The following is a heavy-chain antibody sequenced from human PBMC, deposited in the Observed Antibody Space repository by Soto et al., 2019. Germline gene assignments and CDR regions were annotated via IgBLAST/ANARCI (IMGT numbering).Heavy chain of an antibody. D-gene: IGHD1-1*01. CDR1: RFTFSDYA. CDR2: ISGGGGST. CDR3: AKQLYTNYYYGMDV. J-gene: IGHJ6*02. V-gene: IGHV3-23*01. Sequence: GGSLRLSCAASRFTFSDYAMTWVRRAPGKGLELVSTISGGGGSTYYADSVKGRFTISRDNSKNTLYLLVNSLRAEDTAVYYCAKQLYTNYYYGMDVWGQGTTVTVSS.